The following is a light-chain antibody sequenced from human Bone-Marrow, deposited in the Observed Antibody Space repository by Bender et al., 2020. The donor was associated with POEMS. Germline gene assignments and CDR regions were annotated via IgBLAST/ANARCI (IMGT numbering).Light chain of an antibody. Sequence: QSALTQPPSASGSPGKSVTISCTGTSSDVGGYNFVSWYQQHPGKAPKLIIYDVTNRASGVPDRFSGSKSGTSASLAITGLQAEDEGDYYCQSYDNSLGGWVFGGGTKLTVL. V-gene: IGLV2-8*01. J-gene: IGLJ3*02. CDR2: DVT. CDR1: SSDVGGYNF. CDR3: QSYDNSLGGWV.